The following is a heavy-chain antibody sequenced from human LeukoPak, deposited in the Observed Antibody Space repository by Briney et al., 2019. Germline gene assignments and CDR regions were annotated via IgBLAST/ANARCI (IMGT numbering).Heavy chain of an antibody. Sequence: GGSLRLSCAASGFTFSSHWMHWVRQAPGKGLVWVSRIKSDGITTNYADFVRGRFTISRDNAKNTLYLQINSLRAEDTAVYYCARGATYAYYFDFWGQGSLVTVSS. CDR2: IKSDGITT. CDR1: GFTFSSHW. V-gene: IGHV3-74*01. CDR3: ARGATYAYYFDF. J-gene: IGHJ4*02. D-gene: IGHD1-26*01.